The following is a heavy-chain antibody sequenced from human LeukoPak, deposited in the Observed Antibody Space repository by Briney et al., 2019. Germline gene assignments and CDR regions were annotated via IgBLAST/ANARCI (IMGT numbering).Heavy chain of an antibody. V-gene: IGHV3-23*01. J-gene: IGHJ6*02. D-gene: IGHD1-26*01. CDR1: GFTFSNYW. CDR2: ISGSGSST. Sequence: GGSLRLSCVGSGFTFSNYWMSWVRQAPGKGLEWVSGISGSGSSTYYADSVKGRFTISRDNSKNTLYLQMNSLRAEDTALYYCAKDKSVGSQDYGMDVWGQGTTVTVSS. CDR3: AKDKSVGSQDYGMDV.